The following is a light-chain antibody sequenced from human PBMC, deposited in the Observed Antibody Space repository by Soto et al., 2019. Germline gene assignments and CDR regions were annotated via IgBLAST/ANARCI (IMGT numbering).Light chain of an antibody. J-gene: IGKJ1*01. CDR1: QGLVHGDGNTY. V-gene: IGKV2-30*02. CDR2: DVS. CDR3: KQGKQWPKT. Sequence: DVVMTQSPLSLPVSLGQPASISCRSSQGLVHGDGNTYLNWFQQRPGQSPRRLINDVSNRASGVQDRCRGSKSVNEFTMKISRVDAEEVGLYFCKQGKQWPKTLGQGSKVEFK.